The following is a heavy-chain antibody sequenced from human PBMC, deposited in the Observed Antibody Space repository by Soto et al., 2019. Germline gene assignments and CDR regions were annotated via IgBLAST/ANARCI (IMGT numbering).Heavy chain of an antibody. CDR3: AHRRIGVSQWNYGDFDY. CDR2: NYWDDDK. D-gene: IGHD6-19*01. V-gene: IGHV2-5*02. J-gene: IGHJ4*02. CDR1: GFSLSTSGVG. Sequence: QITLKESGPTLVKPTQTLTLTCTFSGFSLSTSGVGVGWVRQPPGEALEWLVFNYWDDDKRYSPSLRSRLTITKDTSKNQVVLTMTNVDPVDTATYFCAHRRIGVSQWNYGDFDYWGQGTLVTVSS.